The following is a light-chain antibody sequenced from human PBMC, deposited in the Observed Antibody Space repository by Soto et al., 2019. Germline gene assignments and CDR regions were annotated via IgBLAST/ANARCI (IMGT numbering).Light chain of an antibody. V-gene: IGKV3-20*01. Sequence: EIVLTQSPGTLSLSPGERVTLSCRASQSVSSTYLGWYQQKPGQAPRLLIDGASSMATGIPDRFSGSGSGTDFTLTISRLEPEDFAVYYCQQYGRPPTFGQGTKLEIK. CDR3: QQYGRPPT. CDR1: QSVSSTY. J-gene: IGKJ2*01. CDR2: GAS.